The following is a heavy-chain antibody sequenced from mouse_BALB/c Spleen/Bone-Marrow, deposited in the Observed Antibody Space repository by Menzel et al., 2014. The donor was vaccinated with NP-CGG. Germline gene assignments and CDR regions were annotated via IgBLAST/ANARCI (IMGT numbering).Heavy chain of an antibody. CDR3: ARGDGYAMDY. V-gene: IGHV14-1*02. CDR1: GFNIKDYY. Sequence: DVKLVESGAEIVRPGALVKLSCKASGFNIKDYYMQWVKQRPEQGLEWIGWIDPENGNTIYDPKFQGKASITADTSSNTAYLQLSSLTSEDTAVYYCARGDGYAMDYWGRGTSVTVSS. CDR2: IDPENGNT. J-gene: IGHJ4*01.